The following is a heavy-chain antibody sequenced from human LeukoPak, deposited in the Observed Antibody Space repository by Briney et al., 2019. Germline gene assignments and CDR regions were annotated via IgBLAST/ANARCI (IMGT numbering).Heavy chain of an antibody. V-gene: IGHV3-21*04. CDR3: ARDQYYDFWSGYRRRPYYFDY. CDR1: GFTFRSYS. CDR2: ISSSSTYI. J-gene: IGHJ4*02. Sequence: GGSLRLSCAASGFTFRSYSMNWVRQAPGKGLEWVSSISSSSTYIYYADSVKGRFIISRDNAKNSQYLQMNSLRAEDTAVYYCARDQYYDFWSGYRRRPYYFDYWGQGTLVTVSS. D-gene: IGHD3-3*01.